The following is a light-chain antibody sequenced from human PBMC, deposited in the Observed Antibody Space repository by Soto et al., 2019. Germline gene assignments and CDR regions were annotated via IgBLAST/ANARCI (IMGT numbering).Light chain of an antibody. J-gene: IGKJ4*01. CDR1: QDMSTY. Sequence: DIQMTKSPASLSASVGDRVTITCQASQDMSTYLNWYQQKPGKAPKLLIYDASNLETGVPSRFSGSGSGTEFTFTISSLQPEDIATYYCQQYDNLPLTFGGGTKVEIK. CDR2: DAS. CDR3: QQYDNLPLT. V-gene: IGKV1-33*01.